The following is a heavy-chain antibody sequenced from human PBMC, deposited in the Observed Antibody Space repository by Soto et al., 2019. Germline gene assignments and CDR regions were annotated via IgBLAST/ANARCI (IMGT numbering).Heavy chain of an antibody. CDR1: GFTFSTSV. CDR3: AIDEFEDGRGHFDY. Sequence: QVQLVESGGGVVQPGGSLRLSCAASGFTFSTSVMHWVRQAPGKGLEWMAIISYGGVNKYYADSVKGRFTISRDISESTLYLPMHRRRTEDTAVYYCAIDEFEDGRGHFDYWGQGTVVSVSS. J-gene: IGHJ4*02. D-gene: IGHD2-15*01. V-gene: IGHV3-30-3*01. CDR2: ISYGGVNK.